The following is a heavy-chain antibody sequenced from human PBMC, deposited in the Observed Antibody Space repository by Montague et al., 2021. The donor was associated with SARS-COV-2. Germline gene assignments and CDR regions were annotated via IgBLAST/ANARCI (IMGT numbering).Heavy chain of an antibody. V-gene: IGHV3-7*01. CDR3: AKGSV. Sequence: SSGSYYWGWIRQAPGKGLEWVANIKPDGSAGYYVDSVKGRFTISRDNAKNSLYLQMNSLRAEDTAVYYCAKGSVWGQGTTVTVSS. CDR1: SSGSYY. CDR2: IKPDGSAG. J-gene: IGHJ6*02.